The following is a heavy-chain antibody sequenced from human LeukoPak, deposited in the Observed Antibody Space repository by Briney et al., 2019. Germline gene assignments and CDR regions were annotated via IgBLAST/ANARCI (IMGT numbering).Heavy chain of an antibody. CDR2: INTNTGNP. Sequence: ASVKVSCKASGYTFTSYAMNWVRQAPGQGLEWMGWINTNTGNPTYAQGFTGRFVFSLDTSVSTAYLQISSLKAEDTAVYYCARSSVVLLWFGEFPLDFDYWGQGTLVTVSS. D-gene: IGHD3-10*01. CDR1: GYTFTSYA. V-gene: IGHV7-4-1*02. J-gene: IGHJ4*02. CDR3: ARSSVVLLWFGEFPLDFDY.